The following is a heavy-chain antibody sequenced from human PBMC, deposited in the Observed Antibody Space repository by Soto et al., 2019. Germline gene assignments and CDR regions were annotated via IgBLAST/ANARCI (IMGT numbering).Heavy chain of an antibody. D-gene: IGHD4-17*01. CDR3: AREAYGDYVDF. CDR2: IYNSGST. Sequence: TLSLTCSVSGGSISSGDYSWSWIRQPPGKGLEWIGYIYNSGSTYYNPSLKSRVTISVVRSMNQFSLRLSSVTAADTAVYYCAREAYGDYVDFWGQGILVTVSS. V-gene: IGHV4-30-2*01. J-gene: IGHJ4*02. CDR1: GGSISSGDYS.